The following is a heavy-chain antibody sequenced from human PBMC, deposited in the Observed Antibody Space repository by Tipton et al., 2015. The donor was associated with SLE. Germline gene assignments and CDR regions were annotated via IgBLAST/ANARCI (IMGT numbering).Heavy chain of an antibody. V-gene: IGHV3-23*01. D-gene: IGHD3-9*01. Sequence: SLRLSCAASGFTFSTFAMSWVRQAPGKGLEWVSVISSTTGSIYYADSVKGRFTISRDNSKNTLYLQMNSLRAEDTAVYYCAKDVFYDVLTGDDAFDIWGQGTMVTVSS. CDR2: ISSTTGSI. CDR3: AKDVFYDVLTGDDAFDI. CDR1: GFTFSTFA. J-gene: IGHJ3*02.